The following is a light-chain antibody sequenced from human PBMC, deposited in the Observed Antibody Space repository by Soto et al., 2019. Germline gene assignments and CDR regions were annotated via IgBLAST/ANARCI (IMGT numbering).Light chain of an antibody. CDR1: QSVSSIF. J-gene: IGKJ1*01. CDR2: GAS. CDR3: QQYGSSPRT. V-gene: IGKV3-20*01. Sequence: EIVLTQSPGTLSLSPGERATLSCRSSQSVSSIFLTWYQHKPGQAPRILIYGASTRATGIPDRFSGSGSGTDFILTISRLEPEDFAVYYCQQYGSSPRTFGHGTRVAIK.